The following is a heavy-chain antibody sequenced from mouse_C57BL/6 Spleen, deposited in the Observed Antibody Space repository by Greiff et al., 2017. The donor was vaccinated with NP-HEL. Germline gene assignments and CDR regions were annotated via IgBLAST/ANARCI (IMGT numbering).Heavy chain of an antibody. V-gene: IGHV1-50*01. D-gene: IGHD2-3*01. CDR3: ARWLLYAMDY. CDR2: IDPSDSYT. CDR1: GYTFTSYW. J-gene: IGHJ4*01. Sequence: VQLQQPGAELVKPGASVKLSCKASGYTFTSYWMQWVKQRPGQGLDWIGEIDPSDSYTNYNQKFKGKATLTVDTSSSTAYMQLSSLTSEDSAVYYCARWLLYAMDYWGQGTSVTVSS.